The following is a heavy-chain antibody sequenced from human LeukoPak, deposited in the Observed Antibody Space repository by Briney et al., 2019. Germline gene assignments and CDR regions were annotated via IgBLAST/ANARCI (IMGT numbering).Heavy chain of an antibody. D-gene: IGHD3-22*01. CDR3: ARGYDSRGYYRDDFDY. CDR1: GYTFTNYG. V-gene: IGHV1-18*01. Sequence: GASVKVSCKASGYTFTNYGITWVRPAPGQGLEWMGWISAYNGNTNYAQKVQGRVTMTTDTSTNTAYMELRSLRSDDTAVYYCARGYDSRGYYRDDFDYWGQGTLVTVSS. J-gene: IGHJ4*02. CDR2: ISAYNGNT.